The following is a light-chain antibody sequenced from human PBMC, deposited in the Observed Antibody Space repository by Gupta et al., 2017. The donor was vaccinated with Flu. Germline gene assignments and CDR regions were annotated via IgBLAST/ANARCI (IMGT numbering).Light chain of an antibody. CDR1: QSISSN. J-gene: IGKJ4*01. CDR2: GAS. V-gene: IGKV3-15*01. Sequence: DTLSVSPGERATLSCRASQSISSNLAWYQQKPGQAPRLLIYGASTRATGIPARFSGSGSGTEFTLTISSLQSEDFAVYFCQQYNNWPPITFGRGTKVEI. CDR3: QQYNNWPPIT.